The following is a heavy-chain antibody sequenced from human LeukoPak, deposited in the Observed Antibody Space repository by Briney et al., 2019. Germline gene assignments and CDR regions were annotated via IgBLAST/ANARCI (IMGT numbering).Heavy chain of an antibody. Sequence: PSETLSLTCTVSGGSISSSSYYWGWIRQPPGKGLEWIGSIYYSGDTYYNPSLKSRVTVSVDTSRNQFSLKLSSVTAADRAVYYCARRMNYYDSSGSGTWFDPWGQGTLVTVSS. CDR2: IYYSGDT. CDR3: ARRMNYYDSSGSGTWFDP. J-gene: IGHJ5*02. D-gene: IGHD3-22*01. CDR1: GGSISSSSYY. V-gene: IGHV4-39*01.